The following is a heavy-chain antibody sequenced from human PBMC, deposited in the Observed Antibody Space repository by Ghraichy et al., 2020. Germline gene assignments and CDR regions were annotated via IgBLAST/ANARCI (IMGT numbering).Heavy chain of an antibody. CDR3: ATATSAYGGNSGRGWFDP. CDR1: GGSFSGYY. Sequence: SETLSLTCAAYGGSFSGYYWSWIRQPPGKGLEWIGEINHSGSTNYNPSLMSRVTISVDTSKNQYSLKLSTVTAADTAVYYCATATSAYGGNSGRGWFDPWGQESPVTVSS. CDR2: INHSGST. D-gene: IGHD4-23*01. J-gene: IGHJ5*02. V-gene: IGHV4-34*01.